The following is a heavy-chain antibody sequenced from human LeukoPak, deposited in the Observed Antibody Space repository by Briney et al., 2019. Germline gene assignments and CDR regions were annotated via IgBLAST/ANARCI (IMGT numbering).Heavy chain of an antibody. J-gene: IGHJ4*02. CDR2: ISGSGGTT. V-gene: IGHV3-23*01. Sequence: GGSLRLSCAASGFPFSSYAMSWVRQAPGKGLEWVSAISGSGGTTYFADSVKGWFTISRDNSKNTLYLQMNTLRAEDTAVYYCAKGVYYYDSSAYYYTYYFDYWGQGTLVTVSS. CDR1: GFPFSSYA. D-gene: IGHD3-22*01. CDR3: AKGVYYYDSSAYYYTYYFDY.